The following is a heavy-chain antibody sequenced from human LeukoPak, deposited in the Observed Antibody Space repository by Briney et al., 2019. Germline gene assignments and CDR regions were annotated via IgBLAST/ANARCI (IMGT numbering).Heavy chain of an antibody. D-gene: IGHD2-2*03. Sequence: SETLSLTCTVSGGSISSGDYYWSWIRQPPGKGLEWIGYIYYSGSTYYNPSLKSRVTISVDTSKNLFSLKLSSVTAADTAVYYCARGAGYCSSTSCYGGYYFDYWGQGTLVTVSS. J-gene: IGHJ4*02. V-gene: IGHV4-30-4*01. CDR2: IYYSGST. CDR3: ARGAGYCSSTSCYGGYYFDY. CDR1: GGSISSGDYY.